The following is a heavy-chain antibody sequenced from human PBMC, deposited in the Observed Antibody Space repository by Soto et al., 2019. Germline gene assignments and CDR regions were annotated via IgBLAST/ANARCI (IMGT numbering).Heavy chain of an antibody. J-gene: IGHJ4*02. D-gene: IGHD4-17*01. CDR1: GGSISSGDSY. CDR2: IYYSGST. CDR3: ARYYGVYSGFDY. V-gene: IGHV4-30-4*01. Sequence: QVQLQESGPGLVKPSQTLSLTCTVSGGSISSGDSYWSWIRQPSGKGLEWIGYIYYSGSTYYNTSLNRRVTTSVDTSKNQFSLNLSSVTAADTALYFCARYYGVYSGFDYWGQGTLVTVSS.